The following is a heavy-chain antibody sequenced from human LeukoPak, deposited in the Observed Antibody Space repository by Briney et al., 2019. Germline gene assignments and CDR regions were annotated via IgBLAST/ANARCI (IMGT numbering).Heavy chain of an antibody. CDR1: GFTFSSYA. D-gene: IGHD3-10*01. J-gene: IGHJ5*02. V-gene: IGHV3-23*01. CDR2: ISGSGGST. Sequence: GGSMRLSCAASGFTFSSYAMSWVRQAPGKGLEWVSAISGSGGSTYYADSVKGRFTISRDNSKNTLYLQMNSLRAEDTAVYSCAKNGEVLSWFDPWGQGTLVTVSS. CDR3: AKNGEVLSWFDP.